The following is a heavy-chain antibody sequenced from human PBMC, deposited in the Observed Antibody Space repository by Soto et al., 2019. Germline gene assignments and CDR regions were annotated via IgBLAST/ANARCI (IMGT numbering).Heavy chain of an antibody. CDR2: IYFGNTT. D-gene: IGHD4-17*01. V-gene: IGHV3-66*01. CDR3: AGVEGYGAYWGR. CDR1: GFTVSSNY. Sequence: EVQLVESGGGLVQPGGSLRLSCAASGFTVSSNYMTWVRQAPGKGLEWVSVIYFGNTTYHADSVKGRFTISRDNSKNTLSLQMHSLRVEDTAVYYAAGVEGYGAYWGRWGQGTLVIVSS. J-gene: IGHJ4*02.